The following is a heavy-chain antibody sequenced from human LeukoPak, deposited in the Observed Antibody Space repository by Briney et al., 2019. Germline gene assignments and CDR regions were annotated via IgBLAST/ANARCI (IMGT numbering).Heavy chain of an antibody. J-gene: IGHJ2*01. CDR1: GGSFNGYY. D-gene: IGHD2-21*02. Sequence: PSETLSLTCAVYGGSFNGYYWSWIRQPPGKGLEWIGEINHSGSTNYNPSLKSRVTISVDTSKNQFSLKLSSVTAADTAVYYCAGAHLAYCGGDCYSYFDLWGRGTLVTVSS. V-gene: IGHV4-34*01. CDR2: INHSGST. CDR3: AGAHLAYCGGDCYSYFDL.